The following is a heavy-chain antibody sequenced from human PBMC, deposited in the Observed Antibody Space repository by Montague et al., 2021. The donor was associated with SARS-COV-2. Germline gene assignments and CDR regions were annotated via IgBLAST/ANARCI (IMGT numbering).Heavy chain of an antibody. V-gene: IGHV4-39*01. J-gene: IGHJ3*02. CDR2: IHYSGTT. CDR3: ARRESGWLDAFDI. Sequence: SETLSLTCTVSGGSVSSASYYWDWIRQPPGKGLEWIGSIHYSGTTYYNPSLKGQVTISVDTSKNQFSLKLRSVTVADTAICYCARRESGWLDAFDIWGQGTMVTVSS. D-gene: IGHD6-19*01. CDR1: GGSVSSASYY.